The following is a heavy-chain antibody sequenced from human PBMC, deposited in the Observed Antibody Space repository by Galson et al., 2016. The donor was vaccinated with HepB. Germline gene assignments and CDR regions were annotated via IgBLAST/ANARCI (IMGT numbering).Heavy chain of an antibody. J-gene: IGHJ4*02. CDR3: AKFVSRWGSGYQV. Sequence: SLRLSCAVSGFSFSDYAMSWVRQAPGKGLEWVSTIAGGSGSPNYADSVKGRFTISRDSSKNTLYLQLNSLRAEDTATYFCAKFVSRWGSGYQVWGQGTLVTVSS. CDR1: GFSFSDYA. CDR2: IAGGSGSP. D-gene: IGHD3-22*01. V-gene: IGHV3-23*01.